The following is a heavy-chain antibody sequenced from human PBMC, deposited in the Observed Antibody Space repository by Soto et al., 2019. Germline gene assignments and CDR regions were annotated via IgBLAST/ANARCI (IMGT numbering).Heavy chain of an antibody. CDR3: TRLGDFWSGYFDAFDI. CDR1: GFTFSGSA. J-gene: IGHJ3*02. Sequence: EVQLVESGGGLAQPGGSLKLSCAASGFTFSGSAMHWVRQASGKGLEWVGRIRSKANSYATAYAASVKGRFTISRDDSKNXAYXXXXSLKTEDTAVYYCTRLGDFWSGYFDAFDIWGQGTMVTVSS. D-gene: IGHD3-3*01. CDR2: IRSKANSYAT. V-gene: IGHV3-73*02.